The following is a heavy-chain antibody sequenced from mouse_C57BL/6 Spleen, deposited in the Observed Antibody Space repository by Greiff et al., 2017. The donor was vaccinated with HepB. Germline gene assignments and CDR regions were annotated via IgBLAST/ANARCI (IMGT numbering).Heavy chain of an antibody. V-gene: IGHV1-18*01. D-gene: IGHD2-5*01. CDR2: INPNNGGT. CDR1: GYTFTDYN. J-gene: IGHJ4*01. CDR3: ARWDYSNIYAMDY. Sequence: VQLQQSGPELVKPGASVKIPCKASGYTFTDYNMDWVKQSHGKSLEWIGDINPNNGGTIYNQKFKGKATLTVDKSSSTAYMELRSLTSEDTAVYYCARWDYSNIYAMDYWGQGTSVTVSS.